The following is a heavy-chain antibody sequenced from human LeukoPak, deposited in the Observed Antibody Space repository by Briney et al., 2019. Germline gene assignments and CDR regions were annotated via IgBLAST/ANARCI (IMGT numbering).Heavy chain of an antibody. Sequence: GGSLRLSCTASGFTFSTYSMHWVRQAPGKGLEGVSYISRSGSSTLYYADSVKGRFTISRDNARNSLYLQMFSLRVEDTAVYYCARGLETTGWYKAFDIWGQGTMVTVSS. V-gene: IGHV3-48*01. D-gene: IGHD6-19*01. CDR1: GFTFSTYS. J-gene: IGHJ3*02. CDR3: ARGLETTGWYKAFDI. CDR2: ISRSGSSTL.